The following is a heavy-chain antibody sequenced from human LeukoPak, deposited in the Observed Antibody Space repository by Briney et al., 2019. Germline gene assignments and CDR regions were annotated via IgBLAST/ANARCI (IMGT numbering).Heavy chain of an antibody. CDR1: GGSISSYY. Sequence: SETLSLTCTVSGGSISSYYWSWIRQPPGKGLEWIGYIYYSGSTNYNPSLKSRVTISVDTSKNQFSLKLSSVTAADTAVYYCATYNTAMAFDYWGQGTLVTVSS. D-gene: IGHD5-18*01. J-gene: IGHJ4*02. V-gene: IGHV4-59*01. CDR2: IYYSGST. CDR3: ATYNTAMAFDY.